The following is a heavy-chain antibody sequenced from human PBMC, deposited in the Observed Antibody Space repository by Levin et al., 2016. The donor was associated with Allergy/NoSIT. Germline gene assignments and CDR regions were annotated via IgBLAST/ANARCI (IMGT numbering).Heavy chain of an antibody. CDR2: INGRATRI. D-gene: IGHD3-16*02. J-gene: IGHJ4*01. Sequence: GESLKISCRTSGFTFSDYAMSWVRQPPGKGLEWVSGINGRATRIYYSDSVKGRFSVYRDTSKRTIYLQMNSLRVEDTATYYCAKDLSFGFGLFDSWGQGTLVTASS. CDR3: AKDLSFGFGLFDS. V-gene: IGHV3-23*05. CDR1: GFTFSDYA.